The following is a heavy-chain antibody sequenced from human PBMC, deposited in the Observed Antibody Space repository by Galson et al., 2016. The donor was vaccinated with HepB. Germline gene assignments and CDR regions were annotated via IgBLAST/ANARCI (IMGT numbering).Heavy chain of an antibody. CDR3: ARVGCSSTSCYTLRRQTLYYYYDGMDV. Sequence: SETLSLTCAVYGGSFSTYYWSWIRQPPGKGLEWIGEINHSGSTNYNPSLKSRVTISVDTSKNQFSLKLSSVTAADTAVYYCARVGCSSTSCYTLRRQTLYYYYDGMDVWGQGTAVTVSS. CDR1: GGSFSTYY. D-gene: IGHD2-2*02. J-gene: IGHJ6*02. CDR2: INHSGST. V-gene: IGHV4-34*01.